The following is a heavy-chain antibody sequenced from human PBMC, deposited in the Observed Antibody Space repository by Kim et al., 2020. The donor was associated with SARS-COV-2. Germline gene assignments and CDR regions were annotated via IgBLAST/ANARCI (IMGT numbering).Heavy chain of an antibody. Sequence: GGSLRLSCAASGFTFSSYAMSWVRQAPGKGLEWVSSISCSGGSTYYADSVKGRFTISRDNSKNTLYLQMNNLRADDTAVYYCAKGASYDVLTGYYRTFREVVWEVDLWGRGTLVTVSS. CDR1: GFTFSSYA. V-gene: IGHV3-23*01. D-gene: IGHD3-9*01. CDR2: ISCSGGST. J-gene: IGHJ2*01. CDR3: AKGASYDVLTGYYRTFREVVWEVDL.